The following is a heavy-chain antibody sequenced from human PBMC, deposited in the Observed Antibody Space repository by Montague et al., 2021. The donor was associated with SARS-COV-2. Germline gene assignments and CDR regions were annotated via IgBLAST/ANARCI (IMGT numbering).Heavy chain of an antibody. CDR2: ISGSGDTI. J-gene: IGHJ3*02. D-gene: IGHD3-3*01. CDR3: AKDLFDTNLADAPDI. V-gene: IGHV3-23*01. Sequence: SLRLSCAAPGFTFSSYAMTWVRQAPGQGLEWVSTISGSGDTIEYADSVKGHFTISRDNSKNTLYLQMNGLRVEDTAVYYCAKDLFDTNLADAPDIWGQGTVGTVSS. CDR1: GFTFSSYA.